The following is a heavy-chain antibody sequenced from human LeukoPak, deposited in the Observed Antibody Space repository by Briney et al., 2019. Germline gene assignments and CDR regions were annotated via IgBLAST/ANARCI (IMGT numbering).Heavy chain of an antibody. D-gene: IGHD6-13*01. CDR3: ASGLYTAAGFDY. J-gene: IGHJ4*02. CDR2: IYTSGST. Sequence: SETLSLTCTVSGGSISSYYWSWIRQPPGTGLEWIGYIYTSGSTNYNPSLKSRVTISVDTSKNQFSLKLSSVTAADTAVYYCASGLYTAAGFDYWGQGTLVTVSS. CDR1: GGSISSYY. V-gene: IGHV4-4*09.